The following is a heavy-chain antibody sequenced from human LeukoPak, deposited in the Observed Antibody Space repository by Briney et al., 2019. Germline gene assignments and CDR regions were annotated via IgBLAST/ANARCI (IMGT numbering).Heavy chain of an antibody. CDR1: GFTFSSYG. J-gene: IGHJ4*02. Sequence: GGSLRLSCAASGFTFSSYGMHWVRQAPGKGLEWVAVISYDGSNKYDADSVKGRFTISRDNSKNTLYLQMNSLRAEDTAVYYCAKAHNLYSSSWYDYWGQGTLVTASS. CDR3: AKAHNLYSSSWYDY. D-gene: IGHD6-13*01. V-gene: IGHV3-30*18. CDR2: ISYDGSNK.